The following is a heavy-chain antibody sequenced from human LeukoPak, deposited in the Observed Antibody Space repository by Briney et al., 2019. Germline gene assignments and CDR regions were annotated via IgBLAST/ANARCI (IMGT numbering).Heavy chain of an antibody. CDR2: IKQDGSEK. J-gene: IGHJ6*03. D-gene: IGHD3-10*01. Sequence: GGSLRLSCAASGFTFSSYWMSWVRQAPGKGLEWVANIKQDGSEKYYVDSVKGRFTISRDNAKNSLYLQMNSLRAEDTAVYYCAREGSGEGISRYYYYYYMDVWGKGTTVTISS. CDR3: AREGSGEGISRYYYYYYMDV. V-gene: IGHV3-7*01. CDR1: GFTFSSYW.